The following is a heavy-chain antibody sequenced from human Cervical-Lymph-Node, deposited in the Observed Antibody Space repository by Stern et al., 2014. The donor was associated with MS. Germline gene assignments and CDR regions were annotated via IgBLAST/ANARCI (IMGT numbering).Heavy chain of an antibody. Sequence: VQLVESGAEVKKPGASVKVSCKASGYTFTNYYIHWVRQAPGQGLEWMGIINPSGGSTTYAQRFQGRVTMTRDTSTSKVYMELSSLRSEDTAVYYCAREVAGQRLGMMDVWGQGTTVTVSS. CDR1: GYTFTNYY. V-gene: IGHV1-46*01. CDR2: INPSGGST. J-gene: IGHJ6*02. D-gene: IGHD6-19*01. CDR3: AREVAGQRLGMMDV.